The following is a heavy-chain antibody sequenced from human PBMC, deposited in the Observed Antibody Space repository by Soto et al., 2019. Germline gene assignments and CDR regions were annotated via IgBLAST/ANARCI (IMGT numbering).Heavy chain of an antibody. D-gene: IGHD3-3*01. Sequence: GGSLRLSCAASGFTFNSYGMHWVRQAPGKGLEWVAVISYDGGNKYYADSVKGRFTISRDTSKNTLYLQMNSLRAEDTAVYYCAKDSRLPGFGLLIHAFDIWGHGTMVTVSS. CDR3: AKDSRLPGFGLLIHAFDI. V-gene: IGHV3-30*18. J-gene: IGHJ3*02. CDR2: ISYDGGNK. CDR1: GFTFNSYG.